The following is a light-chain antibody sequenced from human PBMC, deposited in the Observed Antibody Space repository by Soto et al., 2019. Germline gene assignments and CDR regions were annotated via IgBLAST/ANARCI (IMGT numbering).Light chain of an antibody. J-gene: IGKJ5*01. Sequence: DIQMTQSPSSLSASVGDRVTITCRASQSISSYLNWYQQKPGKAPKLLIYAASSLQSGVPSRFSGSGSGTEFTLTISNLQPEDFGTYYCQQLNTYPQITFGQGTRLEI. CDR2: AAS. V-gene: IGKV1-17*02. CDR1: QSISSY. CDR3: QQLNTYPQIT.